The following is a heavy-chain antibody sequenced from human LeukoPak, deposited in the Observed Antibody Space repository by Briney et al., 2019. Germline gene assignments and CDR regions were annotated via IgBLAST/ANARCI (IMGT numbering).Heavy chain of an antibody. D-gene: IGHD2-2*01. J-gene: IGHJ6*04. CDR3: ASQYWVPAAFYYAFNV. V-gene: IGHV1-69*06. CDR1: GDTFSNYA. CDR2: IIPVFGTT. Sequence: SVKVSFTASGDTFSNYAISWVRQAPGEGREWMGAIIPVFGTTNYTQKFQGRVTITADTSSTTSYMELSSLTSEDTAIYYCASQYWVPAAFYYAFNVWGKGTTVSVSS.